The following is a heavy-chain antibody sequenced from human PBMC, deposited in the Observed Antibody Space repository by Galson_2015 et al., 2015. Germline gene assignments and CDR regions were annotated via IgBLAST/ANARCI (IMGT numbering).Heavy chain of an antibody. Sequence: SLRLSCAASGFTFSTHAMHWVRQAPGKGLEWVAVISHDGRDKYYADSGKARFTISRDNSKNTLYLQMNSLSAEDTAVYYCALERTSYYNDNNGGGVLDYWGQGTLVTVSS. CDR1: GFTFSTHA. D-gene: IGHD3-22*01. CDR3: ALERTSYYNDNNGGGVLDY. V-gene: IGHV3-30*04. CDR2: ISHDGRDK. J-gene: IGHJ4*02.